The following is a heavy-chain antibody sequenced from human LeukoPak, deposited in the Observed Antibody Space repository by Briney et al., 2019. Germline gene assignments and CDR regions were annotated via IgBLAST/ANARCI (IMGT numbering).Heavy chain of an antibody. Sequence: SETLSLTCSVSGGSISSYYWSWIRQPPGKGLEWIGYIYYSGSTNYNPSLKSRVTISVDTSKNQFSLKLSSVTAADTAVYYCARDRVPYYYGSGSPNAFDIWGQGTMVTVSS. CDR3: ARDRVPYYYGSGSPNAFDI. V-gene: IGHV4-59*01. CDR2: IYYSGST. CDR1: GGSISSYY. D-gene: IGHD3-10*01. J-gene: IGHJ3*02.